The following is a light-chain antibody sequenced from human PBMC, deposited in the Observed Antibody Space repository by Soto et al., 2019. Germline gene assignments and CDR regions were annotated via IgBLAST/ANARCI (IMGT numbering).Light chain of an antibody. CDR2: GAS. J-gene: IGKJ4*01. CDR1: QSVSSN. Sequence: EIVMTQSPATLPVSPGERATLSCRASQSVSSNLAWYQQKPGQVPRLLIYGASTRATGIPARFSGSGSGTELTLTISSLQSEDFAVYYCQQYNNWPPLTFGGGTKVEIK. CDR3: QQYNNWPPLT. V-gene: IGKV3-15*01.